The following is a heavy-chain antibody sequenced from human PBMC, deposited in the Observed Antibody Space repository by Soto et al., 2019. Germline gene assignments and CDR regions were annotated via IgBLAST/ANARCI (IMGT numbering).Heavy chain of an antibody. V-gene: IGHV4-59*01. CDR2: IYYSGST. CDR3: ASGIQLWLRRINNGYSG. Sequence: PSETLSLTCTVSGGSISSYYWSWIRQPPGKGLEWIGYIYYSGSTNYNPSLKSRVTISVDTSKNQFSLKLSSVTAADTAVYFCASGIQLWLRRINNGYSGWGQGTLVTVSS. J-gene: IGHJ4*02. CDR1: GGSISSYY. D-gene: IGHD5-18*01.